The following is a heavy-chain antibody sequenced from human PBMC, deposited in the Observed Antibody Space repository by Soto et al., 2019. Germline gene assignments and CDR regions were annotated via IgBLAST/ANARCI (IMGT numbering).Heavy chain of an antibody. V-gene: IGHV3-30-3*01. D-gene: IGHD2-21*02. J-gene: IGHJ4*02. CDR1: GLTFSSYA. Sequence: GGSLRLSCAASGLTFSSYAMHWVRQAPGKGLGWGAVISYDGSNKYYADSVKGRFTISRENSKNTLYLQMNGLRAEDTAVYYCARDGGNRFARDGGNSWDNWGQGTLVTVSS. CDR2: ISYDGSNK. CDR3: ARDGGNRFARDGGNSWDN.